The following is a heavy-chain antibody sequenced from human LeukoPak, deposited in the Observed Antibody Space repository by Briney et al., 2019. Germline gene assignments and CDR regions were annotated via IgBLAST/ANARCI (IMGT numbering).Heavy chain of an antibody. CDR2: IYTGGST. Sequence: PSDTLSLTCTVSGGSISSYYWSWIRQPAGKGLEGIGRIYTGGSTNYNPSLKSRVTMSVDTSKNQFSLKLSSVTAADTAVYYCARDFGYGRLRDYGMDVWGQGTTVTVSS. CDR1: GGSISSYY. J-gene: IGHJ6*02. V-gene: IGHV4-4*07. D-gene: IGHD5-12*01. CDR3: ARDFGYGRLRDYGMDV.